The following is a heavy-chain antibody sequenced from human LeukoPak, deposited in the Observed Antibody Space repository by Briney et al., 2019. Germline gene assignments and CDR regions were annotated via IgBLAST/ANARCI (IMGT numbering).Heavy chain of an antibody. CDR1: GFTFSSYA. Sequence: GGSLRLSCAASGFTFSSYAMSWVRQAPGKGLEWVSTVSSSGAGTYYADSVKGRFTISRDNSKYTLSLQMSSLRAEDTAVYYCAREYCSGTSCPKPYYYYYYMDVWGKGTTVTVSS. CDR3: AREYCSGTSCPKPYYYYYYMDV. J-gene: IGHJ6*03. CDR2: VSSSGAGT. D-gene: IGHD2-2*01. V-gene: IGHV3-23*01.